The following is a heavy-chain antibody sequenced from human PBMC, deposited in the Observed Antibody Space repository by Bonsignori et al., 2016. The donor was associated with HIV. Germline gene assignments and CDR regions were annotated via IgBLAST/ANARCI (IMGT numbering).Heavy chain of an antibody. J-gene: IGHJ3*02. V-gene: IGHV1-2*02. CDR3: ARVSGSSNRFYSFDI. CDR2: INPISGGI. Sequence: QVQLVQSGAEVRKPGASVKVSCKASGYTFTGYYLHWVRQAPGQGLEWMGWINPISGGINYAEKFQGRVTVTSDTSFSTASMDLSRLTSDDTAVYYCARVSGSSNRFYSFDIW. CDR1: GYTFTGYY. D-gene: IGHD1-26*01.